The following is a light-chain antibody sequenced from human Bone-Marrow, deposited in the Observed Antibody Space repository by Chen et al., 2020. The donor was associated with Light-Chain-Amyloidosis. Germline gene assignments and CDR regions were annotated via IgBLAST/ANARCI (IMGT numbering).Light chain of an antibody. Sequence: EIVLTQSPRTLSLSPGEGANLSCRVSQTIISNYLTWYLQKFGQAPSLLIYGSSSMATGFPDRFNGSGSGTDFTRTINRLEPEEFSMYYFQQYGTSPLTFGGGTEVDIK. J-gene: IGKJ4*01. CDR2: GSS. CDR1: QTIISNY. CDR3: QQYGTSPLT. V-gene: IGKV3-20*01.